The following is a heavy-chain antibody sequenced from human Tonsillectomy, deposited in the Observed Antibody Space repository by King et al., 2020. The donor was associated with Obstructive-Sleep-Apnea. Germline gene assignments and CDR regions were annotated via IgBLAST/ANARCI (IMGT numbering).Heavy chain of an antibody. CDR2: IYYSGST. CDR1: GGSISSGGYY. Sequence: VQLQESGPGLVKPSQTLSLTCTVSGGSISSGGYYWSWIRQHPGKGLEWIGYIYYSGSTYYNPSLKSRVTISVDTSKNQFSLKLSSVTAADTAVYYCAGLTIVDTARDYWGQGTLVTVSS. CDR3: AGLTIVDTARDY. V-gene: IGHV4-31*03. D-gene: IGHD5-18*01. J-gene: IGHJ4*02.